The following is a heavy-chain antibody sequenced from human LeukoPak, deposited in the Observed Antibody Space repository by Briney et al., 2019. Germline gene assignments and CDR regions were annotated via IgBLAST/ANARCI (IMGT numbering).Heavy chain of an antibody. CDR2: INPGNGNT. Sequence: ASVKVSCKASGYNFTNYAMHWVRLAPGQRLEWMGWINPGNGNTKYSQKFQVRVTITRDTSASTVYMELSSLRSEDTAVYYCARDRVRNGYNPGGYWGQGTLVTVSS. CDR1: GYNFTNYA. V-gene: IGHV1-3*01. CDR3: ARDRVRNGYNPGGY. D-gene: IGHD5-24*01. J-gene: IGHJ4*02.